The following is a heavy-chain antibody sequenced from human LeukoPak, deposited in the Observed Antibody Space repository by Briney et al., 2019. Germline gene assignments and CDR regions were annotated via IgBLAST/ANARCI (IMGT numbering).Heavy chain of an antibody. Sequence: GGTLRLSCAASGFTFSAYGMSWVRQAPGKGLEWVSTISSSSSSYIYYADSVKGRFTISRDNAKNSLYLQMNSLRAEDTAVYYCARGAGDIDPWGQGTLVTVSS. CDR2: ISSSSSSYI. CDR3: ARGAGDIDP. V-gene: IGHV3-21*01. CDR1: GFTFSAYG. D-gene: IGHD3-9*01. J-gene: IGHJ5*02.